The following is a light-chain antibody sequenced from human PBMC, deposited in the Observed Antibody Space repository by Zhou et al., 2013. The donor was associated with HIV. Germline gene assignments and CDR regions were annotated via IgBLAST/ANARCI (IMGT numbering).Light chain of an antibody. J-gene: IGKJ2*01. CDR2: RAS. CDR3: QSYSDWPPLYT. V-gene: IGKV3-15*01. Sequence: EIVVTQSPATLSVSPGERVTLSCRASQSVDGDLAWYQQKPGQAPRLLIYRASTRATGIPARFSGSGSGTEFTLTISSLRPEDFAIYYCQSYSDWPPLYTFGQGTKLEIK. CDR1: QSVDGD.